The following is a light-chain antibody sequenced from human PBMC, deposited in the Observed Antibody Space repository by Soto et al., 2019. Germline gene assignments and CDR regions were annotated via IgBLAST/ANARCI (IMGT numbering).Light chain of an antibody. CDR3: QQYNKWPLT. J-gene: IGKJ4*01. Sequence: EIVMTQSPATLSVSPGERAMLSCRASQSVSSDLAWYQQKPGQAPRLLIFGVSTRATGVPARISGSGSGTEFTLTVSSLQSEDLAVYYCQQYNKWPLTFGGGTKVEI. V-gene: IGKV3-15*01. CDR2: GVS. CDR1: QSVSSD.